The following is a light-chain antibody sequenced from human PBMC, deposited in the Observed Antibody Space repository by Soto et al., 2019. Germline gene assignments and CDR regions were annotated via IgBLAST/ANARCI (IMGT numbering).Light chain of an antibody. V-gene: IGKV3-15*01. CDR2: GAS. Sequence: EIVMTQCPATLSVSPGERATLSCRASQSVSSNLAWYQQKPGQAPRLLIYGASTRATGIPGRFSGSGSGTEFTLTISSLQSEDFAVYYCQQYNNWPHTFGQGTKLEIK. CDR3: QQYNNWPHT. CDR1: QSVSSN. J-gene: IGKJ2*01.